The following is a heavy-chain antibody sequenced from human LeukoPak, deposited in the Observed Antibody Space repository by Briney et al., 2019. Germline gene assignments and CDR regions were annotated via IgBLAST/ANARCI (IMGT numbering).Heavy chain of an antibody. J-gene: IGHJ6*02. CDR2: ISYDGSNK. Sequence: GGSLRLSCAASGFTFSSYGMHWVRQAPGKGLEWVAVISYDGSNKYYADSVKGRFTISRDNSKNTLYLQMNSLRAEDTAVYYCAKDLDGDYAQFYYYGMDVWGQGTTVTVSS. D-gene: IGHD4-17*01. V-gene: IGHV3-30*18. CDR1: GFTFSSYG. CDR3: AKDLDGDYAQFYYYGMDV.